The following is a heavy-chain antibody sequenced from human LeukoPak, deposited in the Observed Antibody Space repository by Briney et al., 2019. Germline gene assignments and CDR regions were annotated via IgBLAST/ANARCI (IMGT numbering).Heavy chain of an antibody. CDR1: GFTFSSYS. J-gene: IGHJ4*02. CDR3: AKDLFIAAAGTGDY. CDR2: ISSSSSTI. Sequence: GGSLRLSCAASGFTFSSYSMNWVRQAPGKGLEWVSYISSSSSTIYYADSVKGRFTISRDNSKNTLYLQMNSLRAEDTAVYYCAKDLFIAAAGTGDYWGQGTLVTVSS. D-gene: IGHD6-13*01. V-gene: IGHV3-48*01.